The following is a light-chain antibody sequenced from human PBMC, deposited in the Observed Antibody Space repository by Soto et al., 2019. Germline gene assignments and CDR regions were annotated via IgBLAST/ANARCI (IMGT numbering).Light chain of an antibody. CDR3: QQYSEWPWT. V-gene: IGKV3-15*01. CDR2: AAS. Sequence: EMVMTQSPVTLSVSPGERATLSCRANQNVYSHLAWYQQKRGQAPRLLFDAASTGATGIPARFSGSGSGTEFTLTITSLQSADSAVYYCQQYSEWPWTFGQGTKVEI. J-gene: IGKJ1*01. CDR1: QNVYSH.